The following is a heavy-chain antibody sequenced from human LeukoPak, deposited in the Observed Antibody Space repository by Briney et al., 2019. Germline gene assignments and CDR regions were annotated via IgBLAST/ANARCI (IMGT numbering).Heavy chain of an antibody. V-gene: IGHV4-4*07. D-gene: IGHD5/OR15-5a*01. Sequence: SETLSLTCTVSGGSISNHYCSWIRQPPGKGLEWIGRIYTSGSTNYNPSLKSRVTISVDTSKNQFSLKLSSVTAADTAVYYCARVIYDSISYYFDYWGQGTLVTVSS. J-gene: IGHJ4*02. CDR1: GGSISNHY. CDR2: IYTSGST. CDR3: ARVIYDSISYYFDY.